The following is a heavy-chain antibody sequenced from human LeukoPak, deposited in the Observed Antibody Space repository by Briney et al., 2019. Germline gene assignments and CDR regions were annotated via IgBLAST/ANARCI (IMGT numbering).Heavy chain of an antibody. V-gene: IGHV4-39*01. CDR2: IYHSGTT. CDR3: ARHHGRGGYGTLYYYYYGMDV. J-gene: IGHJ6*02. CDR1: GGSVTTDIYY. D-gene: IGHD5-12*01. Sequence: SETLSLTCSVSGGSVTTDIYYWGWIRQPPGKGLEWIGNIYHSGTTYSNPSLRSRVTISVDTSKNQFSLKLSSVTAADTAVYYCARHHGRGGYGTLYYYYYGMDVWGQGTTVTVSS.